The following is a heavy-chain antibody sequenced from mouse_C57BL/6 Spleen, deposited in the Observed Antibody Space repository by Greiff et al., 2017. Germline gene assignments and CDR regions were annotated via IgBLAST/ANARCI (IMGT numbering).Heavy chain of an antibody. V-gene: IGHV1-39*01. CDR3: AREGTTVVAFDY. CDR1: GYSFTDYN. CDR2: INPNYGTT. J-gene: IGHJ2*01. Sequence: EVQRVESGPELVKPGASVKISCKASGYSFTDYNMNWVKQSNGKSLEWIGVINPNYGTTSYNQKFKGKATLTVDQSSSTAYLQLNSLTSEDSAVYDCAREGTTVVAFDYWGQGTTLTVSS. D-gene: IGHD1-1*01.